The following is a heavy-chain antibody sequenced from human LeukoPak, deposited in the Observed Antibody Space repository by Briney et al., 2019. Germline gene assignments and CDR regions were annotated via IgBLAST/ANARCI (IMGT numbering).Heavy chain of an antibody. D-gene: IGHD6-19*01. CDR2: ISYDGRNK. V-gene: IGHV3-30*18. CDR1: GFTFSNYG. Sequence: PGGSLRLSCAASGFTFSNYGMHWVRQAPGKGLEWVAVISYDGRNKYYADSVKGRFTISRDNSKNTLYLQMNSLRAEDTAVYYCAKDMWLEPLHYFDYWGQGTLVTVSS. CDR3: AKDMWLEPLHYFDY. J-gene: IGHJ4*02.